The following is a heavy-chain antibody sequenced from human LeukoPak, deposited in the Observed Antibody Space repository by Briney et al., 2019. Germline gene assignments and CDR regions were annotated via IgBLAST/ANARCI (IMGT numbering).Heavy chain of an antibody. Sequence: GASVTVSCKASGYTFTSYSISWVRHAPGQGLEWMGWISAYNAHTNYAQKLQGRVTMTTDTSTSTAYMELRSLRSDDTAVYYCARDRPYYYDSSGYLLLGYWGQGTLVTVSS. D-gene: IGHD3-22*01. J-gene: IGHJ4*02. CDR2: ISAYNAHT. CDR3: ARDRPYYYDSSGYLLLGY. V-gene: IGHV1-18*01. CDR1: GYTFTSYS.